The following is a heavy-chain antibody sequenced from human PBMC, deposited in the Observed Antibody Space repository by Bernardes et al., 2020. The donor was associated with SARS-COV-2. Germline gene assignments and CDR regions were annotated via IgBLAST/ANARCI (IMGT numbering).Heavy chain of an antibody. Sequence: ASVKVSCKASGYPFTGYYIHWVRQAPGQGLEWMGWINPNSGGTNYAQNFQGRVTMTRDTSISTAYMELSSLRFDDTAVYYCALPPTNYDRYAMDLWGQGTTVTVPS. CDR3: ALPPTNYDRYAMDL. D-gene: IGHD3-22*01. CDR2: INPNSGGT. CDR1: GYPFTGYY. V-gene: IGHV1-2*02. J-gene: IGHJ6*02.